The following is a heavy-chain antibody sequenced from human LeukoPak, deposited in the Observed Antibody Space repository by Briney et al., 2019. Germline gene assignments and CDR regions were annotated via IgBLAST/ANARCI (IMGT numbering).Heavy chain of an antibody. J-gene: IGHJ5*02. CDR1: GGSISSGSYY. V-gene: IGHV4-61*02. CDR3: ARDRRLGSGSYGAYNWFDP. Sequence: PSETLSLTCTVSGGSISSGSYYWSWIRQPAGKGLEWIGRIYTSGSTNYNPSLKSRVTISVDTSKNQFSLKLSSVTAADTAVYYCARDRRLGSGSYGAYNWFDPWGQGTLVTVSS. CDR2: IYTSGST. D-gene: IGHD3-10*01.